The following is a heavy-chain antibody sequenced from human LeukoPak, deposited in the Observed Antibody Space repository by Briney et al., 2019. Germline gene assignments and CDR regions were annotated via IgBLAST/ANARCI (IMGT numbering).Heavy chain of an antibody. J-gene: IGHJ4*02. CDR3: ARQTLYYDYVWGTVGD. CDR1: GGSIRSSYYY. V-gene: IGHV4-39*01. D-gene: IGHD3-16*01. CDR2: IYYSGST. Sequence: PSETLSLTCTVSGGSIRSSYYYWGWIRQPPGTGLEWIGSIYYSGSTYYNPSLKSRVTISVDTSKNQFSLKLSSVTAAGTAVYYCARQTLYYDYVWGTVGDWGQGTLVTVSS.